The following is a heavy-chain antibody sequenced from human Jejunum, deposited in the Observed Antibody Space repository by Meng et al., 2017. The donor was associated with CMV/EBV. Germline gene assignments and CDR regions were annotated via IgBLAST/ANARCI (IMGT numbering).Heavy chain of an antibody. CDR1: AGPISGYY. D-gene: IGHD1-26*01. CDR2: IYTSGST. V-gene: IGHV4-4*07. J-gene: IGHJ5*02. CDR3: ARESGSYYWLDP. Sequence: QLLLQESGPGLVKSSETLSLTCFVSAGPISGYYWSWIRQPAGKGLEWIGRIYTSGSTHYNPSLKSRLTMSVDLAKNQISLKLSSVTAADTAVYYCARESGSYYWLDPWGQGTLVTVSS.